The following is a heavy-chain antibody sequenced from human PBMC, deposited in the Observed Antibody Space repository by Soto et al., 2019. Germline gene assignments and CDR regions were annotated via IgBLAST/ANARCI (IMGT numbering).Heavy chain of an antibody. J-gene: IGHJ5*02. CDR2: IFYSGST. V-gene: IGHV4-39*01. CDR3: ARRGYSYGYLFDP. Sequence: TSETLCVTSAVAGGKISSSSGCWGWIRQPPGKGLEWIGSIFYSGSTYYNPSLKSRVTISVDTSKNQFSLKLSSVTAADTAVYYCARRGYSYGYLFDPWGQGTLVTVSS. CDR1: GGKISSSSGC. D-gene: IGHD5-18*01.